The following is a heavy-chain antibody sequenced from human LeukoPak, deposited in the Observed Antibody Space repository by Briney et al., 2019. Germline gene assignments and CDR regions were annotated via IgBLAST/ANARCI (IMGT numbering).Heavy chain of an antibody. CDR2: INPNSGGT. V-gene: IGHV1-2*02. D-gene: IGHD5-12*01. CDR3: ARVRGYSGYANYNWFDP. J-gene: IGHJ5*02. Sequence: EASVKVSCKASGYTFTGYYMHWVRQAPGQGLEWMGWINPNSGGTNYAQKFQGRVTMTRDTSISTAYMELSRLRSDDTAVYYCARVRGYSGYANYNWFDPWGQGTLVTVSS. CDR1: GYTFTGYY.